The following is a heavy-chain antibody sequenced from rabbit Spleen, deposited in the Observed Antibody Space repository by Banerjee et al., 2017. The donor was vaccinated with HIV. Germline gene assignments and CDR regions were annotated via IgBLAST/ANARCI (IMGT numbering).Heavy chain of an antibody. D-gene: IGHD1-1*01. CDR2: IAGSSSGFT. CDR3: ARDTSSSFSSYGMDL. J-gene: IGHJ6*01. CDR1: GFSFSSSDY. V-gene: IGHV1S40*01. Sequence: QSLEESGGDLVKPGASLTLTCTASGFSFSSSDYMCWVSQAPGKGLEWISCIAGSSSGFTYSATWAKGRFTCSKTSSTTVTLQMTSLTVADTATYFCARDTSSSFSSYGMDLWGQGTLGHRL.